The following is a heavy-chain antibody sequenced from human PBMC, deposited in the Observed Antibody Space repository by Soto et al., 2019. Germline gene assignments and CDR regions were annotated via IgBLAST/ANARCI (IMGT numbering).Heavy chain of an antibody. CDR3: AKRYGSGSYRDFNSYYGMDI. Sequence: GGSLRLSCAASRLTFRNYGMSWVRQGPGKGLEWVSGISPTGEQRFYVDSVKGRFFISRDNSQNTLSLEMSNLRADDTAVYYCAKRYGSGSYRDFNSYYGMDIWGQGTSVTVSS. J-gene: IGHJ6*02. D-gene: IGHD3-10*01. CDR1: RLTFRNYG. V-gene: IGHV3-23*01. CDR2: ISPTGEQR.